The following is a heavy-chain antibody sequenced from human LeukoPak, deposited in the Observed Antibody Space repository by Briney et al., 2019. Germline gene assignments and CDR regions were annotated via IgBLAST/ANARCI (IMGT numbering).Heavy chain of an antibody. D-gene: IGHD5-18*01. V-gene: IGHV4-4*07. Sequence: SETLSLTCNVSGGSISSYYWTWIRQPAGKGLEWIGRISPSGNTYYNPSLKSRVIMSLETSKNQFSVTLTSVTAADTAVYYRATVPIQLWPFDYWGQGTLVTVSS. CDR1: GGSISSYY. J-gene: IGHJ4*02. CDR3: ATVPIQLWPFDY. CDR2: ISPSGNT.